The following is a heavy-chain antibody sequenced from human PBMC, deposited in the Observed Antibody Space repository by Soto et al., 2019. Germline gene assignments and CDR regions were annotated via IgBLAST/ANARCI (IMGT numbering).Heavy chain of an antibody. D-gene: IGHD2-15*01. J-gene: IGHJ4*02. Sequence: QVQLQESGPGLVKPSETLSLTCTVSGGSISSYYWSWIRQPPGKGLEWIGYIYYSGSTNYNPSLNSRVTISVDTSKNQFSLKLSSVTAADTAVYYCARRWGRNFDYWGQGTLVTVSS. CDR2: IYYSGST. V-gene: IGHV4-59*08. CDR1: GGSISSYY. CDR3: ARRWGRNFDY.